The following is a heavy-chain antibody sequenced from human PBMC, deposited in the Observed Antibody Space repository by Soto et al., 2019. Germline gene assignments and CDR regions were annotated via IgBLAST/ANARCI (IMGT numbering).Heavy chain of an antibody. Sequence: QLQLQESGPGLVKPSGTLSLTCGVSGGSISSSKWCTWVRQPPGKGPEWIGEIYHSGSTNYNPSLTSRVTISLDKSYNQFSLTLTSVTAADTAVYYCASHDYSSSTDASFLVNGYFDLWGRGILVTVSS. J-gene: IGHJ2*01. CDR3: ASHDYSSSTDASFLVNGYFDL. D-gene: IGHD6-6*01. CDR2: IYHSGST. CDR1: GGSISSSKW. V-gene: IGHV4-4*02.